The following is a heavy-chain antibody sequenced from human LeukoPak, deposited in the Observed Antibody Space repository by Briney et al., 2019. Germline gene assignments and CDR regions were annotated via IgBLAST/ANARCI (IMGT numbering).Heavy chain of an antibody. CDR3: ARSINFDY. CDR2: IYYSGST. CDR1: GGSISSSSYY. Sequence: PSETLSLTCTVSGGSISSSSYYWGWIRQPPGKGLEWIGSIYYSGSTYYNPSLKSRVTISVDTSKNQFSLKLSSVTAADTAVYYCARSINFDYWGQGTLVTVSS. D-gene: IGHD6-6*01. J-gene: IGHJ4*02. V-gene: IGHV4-39*07.